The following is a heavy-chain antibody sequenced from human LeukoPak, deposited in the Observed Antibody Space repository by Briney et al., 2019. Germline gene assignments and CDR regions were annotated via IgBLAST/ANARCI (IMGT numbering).Heavy chain of an antibody. CDR2: IYTSGSP. D-gene: IGHD3-22*01. V-gene: IGHV4-4*07. J-gene: IGHJ5*01. CDR3: ARVDYSDSSGALFDC. CDR1: GGSISSYY. Sequence: PSETLSLTCTVSGGSISSYYWSWIRQPAGKGLEWIGRIYTSGSPNYYPSLKSRVTMSVDSSKNQFSLKLTSVTAADTAVYYCARVDYSDSSGALFDCWGQGTLVTVSS.